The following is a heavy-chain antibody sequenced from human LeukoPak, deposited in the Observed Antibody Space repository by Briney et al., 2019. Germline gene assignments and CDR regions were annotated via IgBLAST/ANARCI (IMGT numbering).Heavy chain of an antibody. Sequence: GGSLRLSCAASGFTFDDYAMHWVRQAPGKGLEWVSGISWNSGSIGYADSVKGRFTISRDNANNSLYLQMNSLRAEDTALYYCAKSWDILTAIDYWGQGTLVTVSS. CDR3: AKSWDILTAIDY. J-gene: IGHJ4*02. V-gene: IGHV3-9*01. CDR2: ISWNSGSI. CDR1: GFTFDDYA. D-gene: IGHD3-9*01.